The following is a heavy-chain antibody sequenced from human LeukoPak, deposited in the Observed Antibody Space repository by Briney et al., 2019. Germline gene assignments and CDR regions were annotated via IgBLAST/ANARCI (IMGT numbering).Heavy chain of an antibody. Sequence: GGSLRLSCAASGFTFSSYAMRWVRQAPGKGPEWVSVINGGGDDTYYADSVKGRFTISRDNSKHTLYLQMTSLGVGDTAVYYCAKEGSSGWYDYYGLEVWGQGTTVTVSS. CDR2: INGGGDDT. J-gene: IGHJ6*02. V-gene: IGHV3-23*01. CDR3: AKEGSSGWYDYYGLEV. CDR1: GFTFSSYA. D-gene: IGHD6-19*01.